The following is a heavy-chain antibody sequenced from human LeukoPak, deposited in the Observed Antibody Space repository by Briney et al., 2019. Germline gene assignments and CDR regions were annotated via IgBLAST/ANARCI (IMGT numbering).Heavy chain of an antibody. CDR1: GFTFSSNT. D-gene: IGHD1-14*01. CDR2: ISSSSSTI. V-gene: IGHV3-48*04. CDR3: ARDFHRGVDY. J-gene: IGHJ4*02. Sequence: GGSLRLSCAASGFTFSSNTMSWVRQAPGKGLEWISYISSSSSTIYYADSVKGRFTISRDNAKNSLYLQMNSLRAEDTAVYYCARDFHRGVDYWGQGTLVTVSS.